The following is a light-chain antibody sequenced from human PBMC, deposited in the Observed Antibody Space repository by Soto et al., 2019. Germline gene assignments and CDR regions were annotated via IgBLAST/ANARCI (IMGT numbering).Light chain of an antibody. V-gene: IGKV1-12*01. CDR3: LQAHSFPRT. CDR2: DAS. Sequence: DIQMTQSPSSVSASVGDRVSITCRASQGIRSWLAWYQQKPGKAPKLLIYDASSLQSGVPARFSGSGSGTDFTLTISRVQPEDFATYYCLQAHSFPRTFGGGTKVEIK. J-gene: IGKJ4*01. CDR1: QGIRSW.